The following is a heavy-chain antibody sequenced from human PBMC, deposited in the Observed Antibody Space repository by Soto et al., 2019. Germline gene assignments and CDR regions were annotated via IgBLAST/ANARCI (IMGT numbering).Heavy chain of an antibody. D-gene: IGHD6-19*01. CDR2: IYYSGST. J-gene: IGHJ4*02. Sequence: SETLSLTCSASGGSISSYYWSWIRQPPGKGLEWIGYIYYSGSTNYTPSLKSRVTISVDTSKNQFSLKLSSVTAADTAVYYCARDTSSGWPDYWGQGTLVTVSS. CDR1: GGSISSYY. V-gene: IGHV4-59*01. CDR3: ARDTSSGWPDY.